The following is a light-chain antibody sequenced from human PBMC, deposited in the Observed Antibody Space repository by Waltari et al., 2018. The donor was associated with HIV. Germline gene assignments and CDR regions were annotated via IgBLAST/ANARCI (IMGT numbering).Light chain of an antibody. J-gene: IGLJ1*01. Sequence: QSALTQPASVSGSPGQSITIACTGTTSDAGGYDYVSWYQHHPDRAPKLIISEVTNRPSGVSDRFSGSKSDNTASLTISGLQAEDDADYYCCSYTSSSSYVFGTGTKVTVL. CDR2: EVT. CDR3: CSYTSSSSYV. V-gene: IGLV2-14*01. CDR1: TSDAGGYDY.